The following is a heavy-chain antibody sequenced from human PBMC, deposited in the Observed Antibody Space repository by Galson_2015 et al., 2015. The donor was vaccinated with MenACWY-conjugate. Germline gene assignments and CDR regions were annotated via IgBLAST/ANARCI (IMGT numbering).Heavy chain of an antibody. V-gene: IGHV3-23*01. CDR1: GFTFSNSA. CDR2: IRTITGST. Sequence: SLRLSCAASGFTFSNSAMNWVRQAPGKVLEWVSGIRTITGSTYYADSVKGRFTISRDQSKNTLNLQMNSLRADDTAVYFCARGGSASNVYYLVDVWGKGTTVTVPS. D-gene: IGHD3-16*01. CDR3: ARGGSASNVYYLVDV. J-gene: IGHJ6*03.